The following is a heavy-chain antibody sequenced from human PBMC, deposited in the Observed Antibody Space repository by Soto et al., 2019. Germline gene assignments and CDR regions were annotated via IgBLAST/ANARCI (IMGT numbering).Heavy chain of an antibody. Sequence: QVQLVQSGAEVKKPGASVKVSCKASGYTFTSYGISWVRQAPGQGLEWMGWISAYNGNTNYAQKLQGRVTMTTDTSTSSAYMELRSLRSDDTAVYYCARDTSQIQRWPLMDWYFDLWGRGTLVTVSS. CDR1: GYTFTSYG. J-gene: IGHJ2*01. CDR2: ISAYNGNT. CDR3: ARDTSQIQRWPLMDWYFDL. D-gene: IGHD2-8*01. V-gene: IGHV1-18*01.